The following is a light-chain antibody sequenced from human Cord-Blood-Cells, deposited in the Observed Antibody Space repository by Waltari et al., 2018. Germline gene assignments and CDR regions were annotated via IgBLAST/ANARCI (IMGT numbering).Light chain of an antibody. Sequence: QSALTQPASVSGSPGQSITISCTGTSSDVGGYNHVSWYKQHQGKAPKPMIYDVSNRPSGVSNRFSGSKSGNTASLTISGLQAEDEADYYCSSYTSSSTVFGGGTKLTVL. V-gene: IGLV2-14*01. J-gene: IGLJ2*01. CDR2: DVS. CDR1: SSDVGGYNH. CDR3: SSYTSSSTV.